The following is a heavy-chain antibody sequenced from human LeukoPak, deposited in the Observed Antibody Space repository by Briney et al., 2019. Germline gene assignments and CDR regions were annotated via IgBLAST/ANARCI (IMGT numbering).Heavy chain of an antibody. CDR1: GGTFSRYA. CDR2: IIPMFGIA. Sequence: ASVKVSCKASGGTFSRYAISWVRQAPGQGLEWMGGIIPMFGIANYAQKFQGRVTITADKSTSTAYMELSSLRPEDTAVHYCARDQGGYVVYWGQGTLVTVSS. D-gene: IGHD5-12*01. CDR3: ARDQGGYVVY. V-gene: IGHV1-69*10. J-gene: IGHJ4*02.